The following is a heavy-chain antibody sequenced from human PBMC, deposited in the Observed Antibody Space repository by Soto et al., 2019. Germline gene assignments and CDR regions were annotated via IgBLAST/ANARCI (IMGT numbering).Heavy chain of an antibody. CDR3: VRDRLAPRDTPYFDS. V-gene: IGHV1-3*01. J-gene: IGHJ4*02. CDR1: GYSFTTYA. D-gene: IGHD6-6*01. CDR2: INAANGNT. Sequence: ASVKVSCKASGYSFTTYAIQWVRQAPGQTLEWMGWINAANGNTKFAQNFQGRLTITRDTFANTAYMELSSLRSEDTAVYYCVRDRLAPRDTPYFDSWGQGTLVTVSS.